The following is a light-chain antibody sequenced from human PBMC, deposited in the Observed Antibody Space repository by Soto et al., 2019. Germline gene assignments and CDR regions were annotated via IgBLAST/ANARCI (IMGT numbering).Light chain of an antibody. J-gene: IGKJ1*01. CDR1: QSLLHSNGYNY. CDR2: MGS. CDR3: MQTLQSPWT. V-gene: IGKV2-28*01. Sequence: DIVMTQSPLSLPVTPGEPASISCRSSQSLLHSNGYNYLDWYLQKPGQSPQLLICMGSNRASGVPDRFSGSGSGTDFTLTISRVEAEDFGAYYCMQTLQSPWTFGQGTQVDIK.